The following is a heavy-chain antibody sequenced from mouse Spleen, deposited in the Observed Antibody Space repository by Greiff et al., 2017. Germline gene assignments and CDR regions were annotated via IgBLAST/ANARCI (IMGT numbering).Heavy chain of an antibody. CDR1: GFSLTSYG. J-gene: IGHJ3*01. V-gene: IGHV2-6*01. CDR3: ASDYYDGSSLPWFAY. Sequence: VQLQESGPGLVAPSQSLSITCTVSGFSLTSYGVDWVRQSPGKGLEWLGVIWGGGSTNYNSALKSRLSISKDNSKSQVFLKMNSLQTDDTAMYYCASDYYDGSSLPWFAYWGQGTLVTVSA. CDR2: IWGGGST. D-gene: IGHD1-1*01.